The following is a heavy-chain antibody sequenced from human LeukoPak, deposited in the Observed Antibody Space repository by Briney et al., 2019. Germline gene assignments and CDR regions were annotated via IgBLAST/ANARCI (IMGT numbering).Heavy chain of an antibody. D-gene: IGHD3-22*01. CDR3: ARGDYYYDSRRFDY. Sequence: TSETLSLTCTVSGGSISSYYWSWIRQPAGKGLEWIGRIYTSGSTNYNPSLKSRVTMSVDTSKNQFSLKLSSVTAADTAVYYCARGDYYYDSRRFDYWGQGTLVTVSS. J-gene: IGHJ4*02. CDR1: GGSISSYY. CDR2: IYTSGST. V-gene: IGHV4-4*07.